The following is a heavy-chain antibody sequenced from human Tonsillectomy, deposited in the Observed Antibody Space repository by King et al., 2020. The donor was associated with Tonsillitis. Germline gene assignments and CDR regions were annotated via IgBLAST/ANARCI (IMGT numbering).Heavy chain of an antibody. CDR3: ARHGRGGRSWYGYYYYGMDV. D-gene: IGHD6-13*01. CDR1: GGSISSYY. V-gene: IGHV4-59*08. J-gene: IGHJ6*02. CDR2: IYDSGST. Sequence: HVQLQESGPGRVKPSETLSLTCTVSGGSISSYYWSWIRQPPGKGLEWIGYIYDSGSTDYNPSLKGRVTISEDTSKNQFSLKLSSVTAADTAVYYCARHGRGGRSWYGYYYYGMDVWGQGTTVTVSS.